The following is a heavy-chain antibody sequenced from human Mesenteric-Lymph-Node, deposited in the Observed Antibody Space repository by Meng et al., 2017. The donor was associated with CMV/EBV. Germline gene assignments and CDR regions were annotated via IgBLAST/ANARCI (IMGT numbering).Heavy chain of an antibody. CDR3: ASFQDSYGYAGKGY. CDR1: GFTVSSNY. V-gene: IGHV3-53*01. Sequence: AASGFTVSSNYMSWVRQAPGKGLEWVSVIYSGGSTYYADSVKGRFTISRDNSKNTLYLQMNSLRAEDTAVYYCASFQDSYGYAGKGYWGQGTLVTVSS. CDR2: IYSGGST. J-gene: IGHJ4*02. D-gene: IGHD5-18*01.